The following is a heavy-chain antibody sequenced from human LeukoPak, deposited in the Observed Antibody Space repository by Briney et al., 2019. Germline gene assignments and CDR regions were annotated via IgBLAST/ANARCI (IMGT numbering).Heavy chain of an antibody. J-gene: IGHJ4*02. Sequence: ASVKVSCKASGYTFTGYYMHWVRQAPGQGLEWMGWINPNSGGTNYAQKFQGRVTMTRDTSISTAYMELSRLRSDDTAVYYCARTRITIFGVVRMMDYWGQGALVTVSS. CDR3: ARTRITIFGVVRMMDY. CDR2: INPNSGGT. V-gene: IGHV1-2*02. CDR1: GYTFTGYY. D-gene: IGHD3-3*01.